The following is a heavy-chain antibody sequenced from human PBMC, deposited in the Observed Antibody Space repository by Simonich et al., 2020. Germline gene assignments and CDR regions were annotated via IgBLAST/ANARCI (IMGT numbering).Heavy chain of an antibody. CDR2: IYSGGST. V-gene: IGHV3-53*01. D-gene: IGHD1-1*01. CDR3: ARWTATGYYFDY. Sequence: EVQLVESGGGLIQPGGSLRLSCAASGFTVSSNDMSWVRQAPGRGLEWVSGIYSGGSTYYADSVKGRFTISRDNSKNTLYLQINSLRAEDTAVYYCARWTATGYYFDYWGQGTLVTVSS. CDR1: GFTVSSND. J-gene: IGHJ4*02.